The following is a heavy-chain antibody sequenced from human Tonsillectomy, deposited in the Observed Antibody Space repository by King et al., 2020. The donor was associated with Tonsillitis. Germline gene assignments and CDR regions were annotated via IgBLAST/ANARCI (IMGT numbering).Heavy chain of an antibody. Sequence: QLVQSGAEVKKPGASVKVSCKVSGYTLTELAIHWVRQAPGKGLEWMGGFHPEDGEKIYAQKFQGRVTMTEYTSTDTAYMELSSLRSEDTAVYYCATTGSTRHYYYYRDVWGKGTTVTVSS. CDR3: ATTGSTRHYYYYRDV. CDR2: FHPEDGEK. J-gene: IGHJ6*03. CDR1: GYTLTELA. D-gene: IGHD1-7*01. V-gene: IGHV1-24*01.